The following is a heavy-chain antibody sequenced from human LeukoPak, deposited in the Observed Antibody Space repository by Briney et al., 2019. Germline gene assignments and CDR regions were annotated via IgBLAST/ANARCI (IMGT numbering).Heavy chain of an antibody. J-gene: IGHJ4*02. Sequence: PSETLSLTCTVSGGSISSSSYYWGWIRQPPGKGLEWIGSIYYSGSTYYNPSLKSRVTISIDTSKNQFSLKLSSVTAADTAVYYCARRYCSGGSCYLDFLSHGAFDYWGQGTLVTVSS. CDR3: ARRYCSGGSCYLDFLSHGAFDY. D-gene: IGHD2-15*01. CDR1: GGSISSSSYY. V-gene: IGHV4-39*01. CDR2: IYYSGST.